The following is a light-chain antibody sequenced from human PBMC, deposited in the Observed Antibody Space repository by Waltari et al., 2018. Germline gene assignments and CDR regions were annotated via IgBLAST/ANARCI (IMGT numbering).Light chain of an antibody. Sequence: DIQITQPPSTLSASVGDRVTISCRASLSVKNNLAWYQQKPGKAPKVLDHKASRLETGVPSRFSGSGYGTEFTLTISSLQPDDFATYYCQEYDSLPITFGGGTQVEIK. CDR3: QEYDSLPIT. J-gene: IGKJ4*01. CDR2: KAS. V-gene: IGKV1-5*03. CDR1: LSVKNN.